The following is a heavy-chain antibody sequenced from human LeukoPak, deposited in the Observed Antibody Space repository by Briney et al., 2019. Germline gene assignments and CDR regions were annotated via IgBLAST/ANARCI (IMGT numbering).Heavy chain of an antibody. CDR1: GFTFNTHW. CDR3: ARDPDQIVGANFDY. V-gene: IGHV3-7*01. Sequence: WGSLRLSCAASGFTFNTHWMNWVRQAPGKGLEWMANINKSGSKKYYLASVKGRFTISRDNAKNSLYLQMNSLRAEDTAMYYCARDPDQIVGANFDYWGQGTLVTVSS. CDR2: INKSGSKK. J-gene: IGHJ4*02. D-gene: IGHD1-26*01.